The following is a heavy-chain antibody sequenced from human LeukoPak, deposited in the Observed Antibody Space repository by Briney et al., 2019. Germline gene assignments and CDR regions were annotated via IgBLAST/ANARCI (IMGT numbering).Heavy chain of an antibody. CDR1: XXXLTEXC. Sequence: XXSCKGXXXXLTEXCVHWVRQAPGKGLEWMGGFDPEDGETINAQKFQGRVTMTRETSTDTVYMELSSLRSEDTAVYYCATRMGQLVQYNYYGMDVWGQGTTVTVSS. J-gene: IGHJ6*02. CDR2: FDPEDGET. V-gene: IGHV1-24*01. D-gene: IGHD6-6*01. CDR3: ATRMGQLVQYNYYGMDV.